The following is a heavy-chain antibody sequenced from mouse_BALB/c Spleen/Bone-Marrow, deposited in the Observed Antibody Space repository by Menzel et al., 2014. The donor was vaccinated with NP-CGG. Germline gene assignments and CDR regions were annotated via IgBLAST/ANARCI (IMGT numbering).Heavy chain of an antibody. CDR1: GYTFTSYY. D-gene: IGHD2-1*01. CDR2: INPSNGGT. CDR3: TRSYYGNYFDV. J-gene: IGHJ1*01. V-gene: IGHV1S81*02. Sequence: QVQLKQSGAELVKPGASAKLSCKASGYTFTSYYMYWVKQRPGQGLEWIGEINPSNGGTNFNEKFKSKATLTVDKSSSTAYMQLSSLTSEDSAVYYCTRSYYGNYFDVWGAGTTVTVSS.